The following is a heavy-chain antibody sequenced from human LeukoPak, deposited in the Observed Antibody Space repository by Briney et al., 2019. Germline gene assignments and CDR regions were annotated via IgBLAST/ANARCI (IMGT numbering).Heavy chain of an antibody. CDR3: ATGTVSSSWLGIFDF. D-gene: IGHD6-13*01. J-gene: IGHJ4*02. CDR1: GYTFTSYG. CDR2: ISAYNGNT. V-gene: IGHV1-18*01. Sequence: ASVKVSCKASGYTFTSYGISWVRQAPGQGLEWMGWISAYNGNTNYAQKLQGRVTMTTDTSTSTAYMELRSLTSDDTALYYCATGTVSSSWLGIFDFWGQGTLVTVSS.